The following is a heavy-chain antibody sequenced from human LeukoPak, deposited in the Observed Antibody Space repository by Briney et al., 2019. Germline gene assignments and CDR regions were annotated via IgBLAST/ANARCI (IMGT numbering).Heavy chain of an antibody. CDR3: ARAMYSSGRTLDY. Sequence: VRSLRLSCAASGFIFSNYGMHWGRQAPGKGLEWVAIIWHDGSNKYYADSVKGRFTISRDNSKNTLYLQMNSLRVEDTAVYYCARAMYSSGRTLDYWGQGTLVTVSS. CDR2: IWHDGSNK. CDR1: GFIFSNYG. D-gene: IGHD3-22*01. V-gene: IGHV3-33*01. J-gene: IGHJ4*02.